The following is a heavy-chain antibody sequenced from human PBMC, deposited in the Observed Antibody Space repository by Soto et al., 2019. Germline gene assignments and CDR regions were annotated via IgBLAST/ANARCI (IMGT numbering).Heavy chain of an antibody. CDR1: GYTFSDHD. CDR2: MNPNSGDT. D-gene: IGHD1-1*01. CDR3: VRVGGNWNDDYFDY. Sequence: QVQLVQSGAEVKKPGASVKVSCKASGYTFSDHDINWVRQATGQGPEWLGWMNPNSGDTGYAQNFQGRVTMTRDNSIRTAYMELSSLRSEDTAVYYCVRVGGNWNDDYFDYWGQGTRVTVSS. J-gene: IGHJ4*02. V-gene: IGHV1-8*01.